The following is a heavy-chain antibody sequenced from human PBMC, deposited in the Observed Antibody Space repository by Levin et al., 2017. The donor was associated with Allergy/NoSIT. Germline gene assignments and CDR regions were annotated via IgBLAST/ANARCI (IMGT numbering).Heavy chain of an antibody. CDR2: ISGYNGNT. CDR3: ARHCSSGSCDDY. D-gene: IGHD2-15*01. V-gene: IGHV1-18*01. Sequence: ASVKVSCKASGYAFKTYGITWVRQAPGQGLEWMGWISGYNGNTNYAQDFQDRLTLTRETSTNTAYMELRSLRSDDTAVYFCARHCSSGSCDDYWGREPWSPSPQ. J-gene: IGHJ4*02. CDR1: GYAFKTYG.